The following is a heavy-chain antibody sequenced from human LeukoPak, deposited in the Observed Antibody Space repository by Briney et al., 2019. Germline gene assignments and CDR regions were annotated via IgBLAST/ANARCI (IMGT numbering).Heavy chain of an antibody. CDR3: AKACSSGWSIYYYYYMDV. CDR1: GFTFSSYS. V-gene: IGHV3-48*04. Sequence: GGSLRLSCAASGFTFSSYSMNWVRQAPGKGLEWVSYISSISSSSTYYADSVKGRFTISRDNAKNSLYLQMNSLRAEDTAVHYCAKACSSGWSIYYYYYMDVWGKGTTVTISS. D-gene: IGHD6-19*01. CDR2: ISSISSSST. J-gene: IGHJ6*03.